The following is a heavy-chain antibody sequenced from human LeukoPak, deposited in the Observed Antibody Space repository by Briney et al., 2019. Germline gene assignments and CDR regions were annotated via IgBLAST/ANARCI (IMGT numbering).Heavy chain of an antibody. J-gene: IGHJ6*02. V-gene: IGHV1-2*04. Sequence: ASVTVSCKASGYTFTGYYMHWVRQAPGQGLEWMGWINPNSGGTNYAQKFQGWVTMTRDTSISTAYMELSRLRSDDTAVYYCARGGHSSSWYVRAPFNYYYYGMDVWGQGTTVTVSS. D-gene: IGHD6-13*01. CDR3: ARGGHSSSWYVRAPFNYYYYGMDV. CDR2: INPNSGGT. CDR1: GYTFTGYY.